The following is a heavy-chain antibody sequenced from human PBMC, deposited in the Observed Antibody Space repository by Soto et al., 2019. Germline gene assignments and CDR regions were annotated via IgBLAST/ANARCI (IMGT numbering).Heavy chain of an antibody. CDR1: GFTFSSYA. CDR3: AKPRIGAGYFDWLSHCFDY. CDR2: ISGSGGST. D-gene: IGHD3-9*01. V-gene: IGHV3-23*01. J-gene: IGHJ4*02. Sequence: GGSLRLSCAASGFTFSSYAMSWVRQAPGKGLEWVSAISGSGGSTYYADSVKGRFTISRDNSKNTLYLQMNSLRAEDTAVYYCAKPRIGAGYFDWLSHCFDYWGQGTLVTVSS.